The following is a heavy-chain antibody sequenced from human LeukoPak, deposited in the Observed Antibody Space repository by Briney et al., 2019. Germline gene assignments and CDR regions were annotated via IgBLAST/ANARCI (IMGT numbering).Heavy chain of an antibody. V-gene: IGHV3-23*01. CDR2: VSTNGVSA. CDR1: GFTFDNYA. CDR3: AKSTRYCTGGTYNSFDY. D-gene: IGHD2-8*02. J-gene: IGHJ4*02. Sequence: GGSLSLSCAASGFTFDNYAMTWVRQLPGKGLEWVSVVSTNGVSAFYADSVKGRFSISRDNSKNMVYLQMNSLRVEDTAVYYCAKSTRYCTGGTYNSFDYWGQGTQVSVSS.